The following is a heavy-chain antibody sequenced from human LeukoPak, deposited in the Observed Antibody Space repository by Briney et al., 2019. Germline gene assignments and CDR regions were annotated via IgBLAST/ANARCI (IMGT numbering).Heavy chain of an antibody. CDR3: ARDYQGGYGDKTVDY. J-gene: IGHJ4*02. CDR2: INHSGST. Sequence: SKTLSLTCAVYGGSFSGYYWSWIRQPPGKGLEWIGEINHSGSTNYNPSLKSRVTISVDTSKNQFSLKLSSVTAADTAVYYCARDYQGGYGDKTVDYWGQGTLVTVSS. D-gene: IGHD5-18*01. CDR1: GGSFSGYY. V-gene: IGHV4-34*01.